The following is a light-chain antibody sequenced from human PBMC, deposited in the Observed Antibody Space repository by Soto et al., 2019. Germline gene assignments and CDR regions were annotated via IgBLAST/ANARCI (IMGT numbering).Light chain of an antibody. J-gene: IGKJ2*03. CDR2: GAS. Sequence: EIVLTQSPGTLSLSPGERATLSCRASQSVSSSYLAWYQQKPGQAPRLLINGASSRATGVPDRISGSGSGTAVTLTISRLEPEDFAVYYCHQYGSSPYRFGQGTKLEIK. V-gene: IGKV3-20*01. CDR3: HQYGSSPYR. CDR1: QSVSSSY.